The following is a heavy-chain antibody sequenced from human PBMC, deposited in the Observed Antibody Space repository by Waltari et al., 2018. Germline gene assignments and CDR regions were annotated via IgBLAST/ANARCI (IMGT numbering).Heavy chain of an antibody. Sequence: QVQLQESGPGLVKPSETLSLTCTVSGGSISSYYWSWIRQPPGKGLEWIGYIYSRGSTNYNPSLKSRVTIAVDTSKNQFALKLSSVTAADTAVYYCARELGSRPKYSSGWRHKNYGMDVWGQGTTVTVSS. D-gene: IGHD6-19*01. CDR3: ARELGSRPKYSSGWRHKNYGMDV. V-gene: IGHV4-59*01. CDR2: IYSRGST. CDR1: GGSISSYY. J-gene: IGHJ6*02.